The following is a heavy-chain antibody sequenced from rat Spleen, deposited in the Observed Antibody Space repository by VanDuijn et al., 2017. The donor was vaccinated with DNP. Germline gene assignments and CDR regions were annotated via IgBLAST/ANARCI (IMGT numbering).Heavy chain of an antibody. D-gene: IGHD3-5*01. V-gene: IGHV3-1*01. J-gene: IGHJ2*01. Sequence: EVQLQESGPGLVKPSQSLSLTCSVTGYSITSNYWGWIRKFPGNKMEWMGYISYSGSTSYNPSLKSRISITRDTSENQFFLHLNSVTTDDTAVYYCSQVLFDYWGQGVMVTVSS. CDR3: SQVLFDY. CDR1: GYSITSNY. CDR2: ISYSGST.